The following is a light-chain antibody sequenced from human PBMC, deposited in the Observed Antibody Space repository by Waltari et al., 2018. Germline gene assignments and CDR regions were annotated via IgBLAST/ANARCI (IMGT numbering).Light chain of an antibody. CDR2: WAS. V-gene: IGKV4-1*01. J-gene: IGKJ4*01. CDR3: QQYYSIPLT. CDR1: QSVLYSANNKDY. Sequence: DIVMNQSPDSLAVSLGERATINCKSSQSVLYSANNKDYLAWYQQKPGQPAKLLIYWASTREFGVPDRFSGSGSGTDFTLTISSLQAEDVAVYYCQQYYSIPLTFGGGTKVEIK.